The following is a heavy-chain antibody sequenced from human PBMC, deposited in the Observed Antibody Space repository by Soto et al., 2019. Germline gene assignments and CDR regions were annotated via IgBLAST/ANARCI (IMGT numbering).Heavy chain of an antibody. CDR2: IYYSGST. D-gene: IGHD6-6*01. J-gene: IGHJ6*02. Sequence: QVQLQESGPGLVKPSQTLSLTCSVSGGSISSGDYHWSWIRQHPGKGLEWIGHIYYSGSTYYNPSLKSRVTRSVDTSKKQFSLKLSSVTAADTAVYYCVRVSYSSYPRYHYYGMDVWGQGTPVTVSS. CDR1: GGSISSGDYH. CDR3: VRVSYSSYPRYHYYGMDV. V-gene: IGHV4-31*03.